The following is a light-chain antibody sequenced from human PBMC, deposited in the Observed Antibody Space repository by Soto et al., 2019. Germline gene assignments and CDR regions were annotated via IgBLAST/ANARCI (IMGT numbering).Light chain of an antibody. CDR2: TAS. CDR1: QSISSD. Sequence: DIQMTQSPSSLSASVGDRVTITCRASQSISSDLNWYQQKLGEAPKLLIYTASSLQSGVPSRFSGGGSGTDFTLTISSLQPEDFATYYWQQSNITPLTFGGGTKVEIK. J-gene: IGKJ4*01. V-gene: IGKV1-39*01. CDR3: QQSNITPLT.